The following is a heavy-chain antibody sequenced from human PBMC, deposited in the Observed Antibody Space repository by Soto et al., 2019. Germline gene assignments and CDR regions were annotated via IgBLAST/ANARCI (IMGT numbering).Heavy chain of an antibody. CDR3: ARRPGIAAAGTSDYYYGMDV. J-gene: IGHJ6*02. V-gene: IGHV4-34*01. Sequence: SETLSLTCAVYGGSFSGYYWSWIRQPPGKGLEWIGEINHSGSTNYNPSLKSRVTISVDTSKNQFSLKLSSVTAADTAVYYCARRPGIAAAGTSDYYYGMDVWAKGPRSPSP. D-gene: IGHD6-13*01. CDR1: GGSFSGYY. CDR2: INHSGST.